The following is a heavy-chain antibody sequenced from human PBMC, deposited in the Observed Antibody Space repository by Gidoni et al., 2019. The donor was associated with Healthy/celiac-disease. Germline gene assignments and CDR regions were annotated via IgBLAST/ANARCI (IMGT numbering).Heavy chain of an antibody. V-gene: IGHV3-30*18. D-gene: IGHD2-2*01. J-gene: IGHJ4*02. CDR3: AKDFCSSTSCYEGAFDY. Sequence: QVQLVESGGGVVQPGSSLRLSCAAPAFTFSSYGMHWVRQAPGKGLEWVAVISYDGSNKYYADSVKGRFTISRDNSKNTLYLQMNSLRAEDTAVYYCAKDFCSSTSCYEGAFDYWGQGTLVTVSS. CDR1: AFTFSSYG. CDR2: ISYDGSNK.